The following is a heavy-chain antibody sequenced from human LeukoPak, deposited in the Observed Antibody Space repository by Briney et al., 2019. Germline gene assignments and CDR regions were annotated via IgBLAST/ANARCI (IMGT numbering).Heavy chain of an antibody. CDR1: GDSVSSNSVT. CDR3: ARRLTQYDCFDP. V-gene: IGHV6-1*01. Sequence: SQTLSLTCAISGDSVSSNSVTWNWIRQSPSRGLEWLGRTYYRSTWYNDYAVSVRGRITVNPDTSKNQFALHLNSVTPEDTAVYCCARRLTQYDCFDPWGQGILVTVSS. J-gene: IGHJ5*02. CDR2: TYYRSTWYN. D-gene: IGHD2-2*01.